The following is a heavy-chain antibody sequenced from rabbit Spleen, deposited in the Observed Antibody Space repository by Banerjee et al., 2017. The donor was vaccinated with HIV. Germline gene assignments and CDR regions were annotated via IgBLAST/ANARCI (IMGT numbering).Heavy chain of an antibody. D-gene: IGHD8-1*01. Sequence: QEQLVESGGGLVKPERSLKLSCTASGFSFSNKAVMCWVRQAPGKGLEWIACINAVTGKAVYASWAKGRFTFSKTSSTTVTLQMTSLTAADTATYFCARDGAGGSYFALWGPGTLVTVS. CDR3: ARDGAGGSYFAL. V-gene: IGHV1S45*01. CDR2: INAVTGKA. CDR1: GFSFSNKAV. J-gene: IGHJ4*01.